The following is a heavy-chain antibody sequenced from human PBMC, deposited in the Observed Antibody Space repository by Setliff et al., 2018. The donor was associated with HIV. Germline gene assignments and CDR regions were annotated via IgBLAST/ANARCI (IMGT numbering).Heavy chain of an antibody. J-gene: IGHJ4*02. D-gene: IGHD3-10*01. CDR3: TTAVAQNWYGSGNENY. Sequence: KTGGSLRLSCEASGFTLTKYTMNWVRQAPGKGLEWVGRIKSKTDGETEDYAAPVKGRFTISRDDSRSTLYLQMNSLITEDTALYYCTTAVAQNWYGSGNENYWGQGTLVTVSS. CDR1: GFTLTKYT. CDR2: IKSKTDGETE. V-gene: IGHV3-15*01.